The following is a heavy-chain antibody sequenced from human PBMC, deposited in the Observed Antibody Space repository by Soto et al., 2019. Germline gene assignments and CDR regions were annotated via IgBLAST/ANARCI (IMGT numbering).Heavy chain of an antibody. CDR3: GRIGNPDASLYFDY. CDR2: TYHTGST. V-gene: IGHV4-31*03. CDR1: GGSISVGVYY. Sequence: QVQLQESGPGLVKPSQTLSLTCTVSGGSISVGVYYWNWIRQLPGKGPEWIGYTYHTGSTYYTPSLESRVTISVDPSKNQFSLRLSSVTAADTAVYYCGRIGNPDASLYFDYWGQGTLVTVSS. D-gene: IGHD2-2*01. J-gene: IGHJ4*02.